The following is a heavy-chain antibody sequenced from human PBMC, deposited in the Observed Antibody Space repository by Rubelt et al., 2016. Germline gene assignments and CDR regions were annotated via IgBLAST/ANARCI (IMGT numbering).Heavy chain of an antibody. CDR1: GGSISSYY. CDR3: ARADDSSGYGCIDP. V-gene: IGHV4-59*06. D-gene: IGHD3-22*01. J-gene: IGHJ5*02. CDR2: IYYSGST. Sequence: QVQLQESGPGLVKPSETLSLTCTVSGGSISSYYWSWIRQPPGKGLEWIGYIYYSGSTYYNPSLKVRGTMSVDRCKNQCSRKLSSGTAADTAVYYCARADDSSGYGCIDPWGQGTLVTVSS.